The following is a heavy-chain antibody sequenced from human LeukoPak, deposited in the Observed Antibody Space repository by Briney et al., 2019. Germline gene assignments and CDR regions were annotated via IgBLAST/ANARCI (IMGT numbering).Heavy chain of an antibody. D-gene: IGHD2-2*01. J-gene: IGHJ4*02. V-gene: IGHV1-2*02. Sequence: GASVKVSCKASGYTFTGYYMHWVRQAPGQGLEWMGWINPNSGGTNYAQKFQGRVTMTRDTSISIAYMELSRLRSDDTAVYYCARFDVVVPADLLAAPSPFDYWGQGTLVTVSS. CDR3: ARFDVVVPADLLAAPSPFDY. CDR1: GYTFTGYY. CDR2: INPNSGGT.